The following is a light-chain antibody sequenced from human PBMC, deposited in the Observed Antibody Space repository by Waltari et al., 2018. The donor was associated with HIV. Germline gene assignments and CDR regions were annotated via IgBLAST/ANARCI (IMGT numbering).Light chain of an antibody. CDR3: HQRYDWPLT. V-gene: IGKV3-11*01. CDR2: DAF. CDR1: QTAGEY. Sequence: EIVLTQSPATLSLSPGERAPLSCRASQTAGEYLAWYQHKPGQAPRLLIFDAFNRAIGIPARFSGPLSGTDFTLTITSLEPEDSAVYYCHQRYDWPLTFGQGTRVEIK. J-gene: IGKJ1*01.